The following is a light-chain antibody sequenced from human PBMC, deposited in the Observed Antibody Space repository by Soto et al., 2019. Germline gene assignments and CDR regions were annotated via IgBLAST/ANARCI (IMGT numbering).Light chain of an antibody. CDR3: QQYNNWPRT. V-gene: IGKV3-15*01. Sequence: KVMTQSPATLSVSPGERATLSCRASQSVRSKLAWYQQKPGQAPRLLIYGASTRATDIPARFSGSGSGTEFTLTISRLQSEDFAVYYCQQYNNWPRTFGQGTKVEIK. CDR1: QSVRSK. J-gene: IGKJ1*01. CDR2: GAS.